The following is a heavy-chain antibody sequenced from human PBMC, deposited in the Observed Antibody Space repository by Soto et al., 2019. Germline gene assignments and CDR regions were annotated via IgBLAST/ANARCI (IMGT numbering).Heavy chain of an antibody. CDR2: IIPIFGTA. D-gene: IGHD5-12*01. CDR3: AREGATGLFFLY. Sequence: SVKVSCKASGGTFSSYAISWVRQAPGQGLEWMGGIIPIFGTANYAQKLQGRVTITADESTSTAYMELSSLRSEDTAGDYCAREGATGLFFLYWGQGTLVTVSS. V-gene: IGHV1-69*13. CDR1: GGTFSSYA. J-gene: IGHJ4*02.